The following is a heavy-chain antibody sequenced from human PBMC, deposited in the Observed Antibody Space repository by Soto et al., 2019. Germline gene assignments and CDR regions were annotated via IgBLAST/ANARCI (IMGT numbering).Heavy chain of an antibody. Sequence: QITLKESGPTLVKPTQTLTLTCTFSGFSLKTGGAGVGWIRQTPGKALEWLAVIYWNEDKRYNPSLKTRLTITKDTSKNQVVLTMTNMDPVDTATYYCAHRGYGDYPRDNWFDPWGQGTLVIVSS. CDR2: IYWNEDK. CDR1: GFSLKTGGAG. V-gene: IGHV2-5*01. D-gene: IGHD4-17*01. CDR3: AHRGYGDYPRDNWFDP. J-gene: IGHJ5*02.